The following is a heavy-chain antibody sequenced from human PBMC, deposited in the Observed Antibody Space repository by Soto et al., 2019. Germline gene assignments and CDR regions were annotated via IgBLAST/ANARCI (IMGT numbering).Heavy chain of an antibody. CDR2: ISSSSSTI. D-gene: IGHD6-13*01. Sequence: PGVSLRLSCAASGSTFSSYSMNLVRQAPGKVLEWVSYISSSSSTIYYADSVKGRFTISRDNAKNSLYLQMNSLRAEDTAVYYCARELGSSWYPEYFKQWGQGTRVTVSS. J-gene: IGHJ1*01. CDR1: GSTFSSYS. V-gene: IGHV3-48*01. CDR3: ARELGSSWYPEYFKQ.